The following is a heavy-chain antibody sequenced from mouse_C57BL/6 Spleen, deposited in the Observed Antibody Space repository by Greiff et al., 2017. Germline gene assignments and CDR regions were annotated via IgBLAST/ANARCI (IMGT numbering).Heavy chain of an antibody. V-gene: IGHV5-9-1*02. Sequence: EVQRVESGEGLVKPGGSLKLSCAASGFTFSSYAMSWVRQTPEKRLEWVAYISSGGDYIYYADTVKGRFTISRDNARNTLYLQMSSLKSEDTAMYYCTREREAGGYYYAMDYWGQGTSVTVSS. CDR1: GFTFSSYA. CDR3: TREREAGGYYYAMDY. J-gene: IGHJ4*01. CDR2: ISSGGDYI.